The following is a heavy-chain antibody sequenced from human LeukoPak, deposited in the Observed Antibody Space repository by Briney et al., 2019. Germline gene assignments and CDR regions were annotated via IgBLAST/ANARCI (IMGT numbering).Heavy chain of an antibody. V-gene: IGHV3-23*01. CDR3: AKDLRSAWYFDY. J-gene: IGHJ4*02. Sequence: PGGSLRLSCAASGFTFSSYAMSWVRQAPGKGLERVSAISGSGGSTYYADSVKGRFTISRDNSKNTLYLQMNSLRAEDTAVYYCAKDLRSAWYFDYWGQGTLVTVSS. CDR2: ISGSGGST. D-gene: IGHD2-15*01. CDR1: GFTFSSYA.